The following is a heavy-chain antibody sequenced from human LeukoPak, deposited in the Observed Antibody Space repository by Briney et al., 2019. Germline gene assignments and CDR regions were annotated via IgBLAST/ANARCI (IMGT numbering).Heavy chain of an antibody. CDR3: AREGYCSSTSCSGAFDI. CDR1: GFTFSSYS. Sequence: GGSLRLSCAASGFTFSSYSMNWVRQAPGEGLEWVSSISSSSSYIYYADSVKGRFTISRDNAKNSLYLQMNSLRAEDTAVYYCAREGYCSSTSCSGAFDIWGQGTMVTVSS. V-gene: IGHV3-21*01. CDR2: ISSSSSYI. D-gene: IGHD2-2*01. J-gene: IGHJ3*02.